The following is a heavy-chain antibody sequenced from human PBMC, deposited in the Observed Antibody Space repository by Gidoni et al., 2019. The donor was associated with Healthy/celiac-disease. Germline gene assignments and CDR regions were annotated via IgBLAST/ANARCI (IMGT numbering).Heavy chain of an antibody. D-gene: IGHD3-9*01. Sequence: QITLKESGPTLVTPTQTLTLTCSFSGFSLSTSGVGVGWIRQPPGKALEWLALIYWDDDKRYSPSLKSRLTITKDTSKNQVVLTMTNMDPVDTATYYCAHIAPQLWFFDWPRAPWFDPWGQGTLVTVSS. CDR3: AHIAPQLWFFDWPRAPWFDP. CDR2: IYWDDDK. J-gene: IGHJ5*02. CDR1: GFSLSTSGVG. V-gene: IGHV2-5*02.